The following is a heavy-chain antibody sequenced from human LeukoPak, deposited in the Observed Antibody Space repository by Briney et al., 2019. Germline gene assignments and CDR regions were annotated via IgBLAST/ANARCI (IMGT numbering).Heavy chain of an antibody. CDR1: GLIF. V-gene: IGHV3-30*04. CDR3: VRDLLRIFPGGYLDY. D-gene: IGHD2/OR15-2a*01. J-gene: IGHJ4*02. Sequence: GRSLRLSCAASGLIFMHWVRQAPGKGLEWVACISYDVTNTYYADSVKGRFTISRDNSKNTLYLQMNSLRAEDTAFYYCVRDLLRIFPGGYLDYWGQGVLVTVSS. CDR2: ISYDVTNT.